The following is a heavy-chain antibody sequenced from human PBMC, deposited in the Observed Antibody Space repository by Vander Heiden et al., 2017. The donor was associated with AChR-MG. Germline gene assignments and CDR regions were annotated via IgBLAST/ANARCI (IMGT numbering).Heavy chain of an antibody. CDR1: GFTFSIYA. CDR2: SNSGSRYK. Sequence: EVQLVESGGGLVKPGGSLRLSCAASGFTFSIYAMDWVRQAPGQGLEWVSSSNSGSRYKYYADSLKGRFTVSRDNAKNSLYLQMNSLRVEDTAVYYCATLATSSDAFDIWGQGTMVTVSS. V-gene: IGHV3-21*06. J-gene: IGHJ3*02. CDR3: ATLATSSDAFDI.